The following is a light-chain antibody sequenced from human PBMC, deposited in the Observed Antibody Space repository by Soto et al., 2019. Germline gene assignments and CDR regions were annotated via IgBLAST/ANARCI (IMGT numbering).Light chain of an antibody. CDR2: AAS. CDR1: QDISNY. J-gene: IGKJ4*01. Sequence: DIPMIQSPSSLSASVGDRVTITCRATQDISNYLAWYQQKPGKVPKLLIYAASALQSGVPSRFSGSGSGTAFTLTISSLQNKDVATYYCQKYNSAPLTFGGGTKVVIK. CDR3: QKYNSAPLT. V-gene: IGKV1-27*01.